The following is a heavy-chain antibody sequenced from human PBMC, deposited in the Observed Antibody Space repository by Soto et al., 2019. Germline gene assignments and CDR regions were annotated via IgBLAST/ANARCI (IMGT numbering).Heavy chain of an antibody. CDR3: TTEARNPNDY. J-gene: IGHJ4*02. CDR2: IKSKTDDGTT. Sequence: LRLSCAASGFTFRNAWMSWVRQAPGKGLEWVGRIKSKTDDGTTDYAAPVKGRFTISRDDSKNTLYLQMNSLKTEDTAVYYCTTEARNPNDYWGQGTLVTVSS. CDR1: GFTFRNAW. V-gene: IGHV3-15*01. D-gene: IGHD1-1*01.